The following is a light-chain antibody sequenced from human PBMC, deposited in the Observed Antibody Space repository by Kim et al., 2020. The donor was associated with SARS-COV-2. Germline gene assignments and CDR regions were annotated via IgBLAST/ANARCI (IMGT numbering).Light chain of an antibody. V-gene: IGKV3-20*01. Sequence: LSPGERATLSCRASQSASSSYLAWYQQKPGQAPRLLIYGASSRATGIPDRFSGSGSGTDFTLTISRLEPEDFAVYYCHQCGSSPSTFGQGTKLEI. CDR1: QSASSSY. CDR3: HQCGSSPST. CDR2: GAS. J-gene: IGKJ2*02.